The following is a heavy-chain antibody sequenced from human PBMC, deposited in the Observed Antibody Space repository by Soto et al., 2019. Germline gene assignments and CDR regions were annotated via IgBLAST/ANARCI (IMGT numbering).Heavy chain of an antibody. J-gene: IGHJ4*02. CDR1: GDSVSSNSAA. D-gene: IGHD7-27*01. CDR3: ARDPGWGSHYFDY. V-gene: IGHV6-1*01. Sequence: SQTHSLTCAISGDSVSSNSAAWNWIRQSPSRGLEWLGRTYYRSKWYNDYAVSVKSPITINPDTSKNQFSLQLNSVTPEDSAVSYCARDPGWGSHYFDYWGQGTLVTVSS. CDR2: TYYRSKWYN.